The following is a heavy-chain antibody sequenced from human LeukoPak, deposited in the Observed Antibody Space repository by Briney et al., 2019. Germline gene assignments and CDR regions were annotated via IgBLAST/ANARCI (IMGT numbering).Heavy chain of an antibody. J-gene: IGHJ4*02. D-gene: IGHD3-10*01. CDR1: GFTFSSYT. V-gene: IGHV3-30*04. CDR3: ARDVYYGSGSPRLDY. Sequence: GGSLRLSCAASGFTFSSYTIHWVRQAPGKGLEWVAVISHDGSNTYYADSVKGRFTFSRDNSKNTLYLQLNSLRPEDTAVYYCARDVYYGSGSPRLDYWGQGTLVTVSS. CDR2: ISHDGSNT.